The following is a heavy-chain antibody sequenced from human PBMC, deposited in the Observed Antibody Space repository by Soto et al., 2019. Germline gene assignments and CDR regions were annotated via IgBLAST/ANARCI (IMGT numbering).Heavy chain of an antibody. CDR2: IYWNDDK. V-gene: IGHV2-5*01. CDR1: GFSLSTSGVG. J-gene: IGHJ4*02. CDR3: AHRLAGPPGDYYFDY. Sequence: SGPTLVNPTQTLTLTCTFSGFSLSTSGVGVGWIRQPPGKALEWLALIYWNDDKRYSPSLKIRLTLTKDPSKNQVVLTMTNMDPVDTATYYWAHRLAGPPGDYYFDYWGQGTLVTVSS. D-gene: IGHD6-19*01.